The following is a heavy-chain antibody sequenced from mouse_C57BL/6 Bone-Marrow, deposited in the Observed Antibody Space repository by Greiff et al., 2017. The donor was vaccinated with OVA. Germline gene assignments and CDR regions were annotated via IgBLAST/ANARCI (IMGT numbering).Heavy chain of an antibody. D-gene: IGHD2-3*01. CDR2: IDPSDSYT. Sequence: VQLQQPGAELVKPGASVKLSCKASGYTFTSYWMQWVKQRPGQGLEWIGEIDPSDSYTNYNQKFKGTATLTVDTSSSTAYMQLSSLTSEDSAVYYCARVYDVDYGAWFAYWGQGTLVTVSA. V-gene: IGHV1-50*01. J-gene: IGHJ3*01. CDR1: GYTFTSYW. CDR3: ARVYDVDYGAWFAY.